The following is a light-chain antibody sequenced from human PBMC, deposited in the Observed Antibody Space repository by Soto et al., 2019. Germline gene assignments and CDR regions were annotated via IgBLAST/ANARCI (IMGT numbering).Light chain of an antibody. Sequence: QPALTQPPSASGSPGQSVAISCTGTSSDIGGYNYVSWYQQHPGKAPKLMIYEVNKRPSGVPARFSGSKSGNTASLTVSGLQAEDEADYYCSSYADSNKLVFGGGTKLTVL. CDR2: EVN. CDR3: SSYADSNKLV. J-gene: IGLJ2*01. CDR1: SSDIGGYNY. V-gene: IGLV2-8*01.